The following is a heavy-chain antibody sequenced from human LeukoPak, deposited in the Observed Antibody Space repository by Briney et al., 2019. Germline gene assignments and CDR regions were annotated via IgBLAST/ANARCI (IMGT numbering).Heavy chain of an antibody. D-gene: IGHD5-12*01. V-gene: IGHV3-21*01. Sequence: GGSLRLSCAASGFTFSSYSMNWVRQAPGKGLEWVSSISSSSSYIYYADSVKGRFTISRDNAKNSLYLQMNSLRAEDTAVYYCARDPGRLRGLRAFDIWGQGTMVTVSS. CDR2: ISSSSSYI. CDR1: GFTFSSYS. J-gene: IGHJ3*02. CDR3: ARDPGRLRGLRAFDI.